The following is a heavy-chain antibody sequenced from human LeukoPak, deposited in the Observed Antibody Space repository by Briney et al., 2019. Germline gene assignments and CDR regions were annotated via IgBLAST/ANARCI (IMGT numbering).Heavy chain of an antibody. V-gene: IGHV3-21*04. Sequence: GGSLRLSCAASGFTFSTSSMNWVRQVPGKGLEWVSSISSASTFIHYANSVKGRFTISRDNANKSVYLQMNSLRAEDTAVYYCAKGVVVPADPFDYWGQGTLVTVSS. D-gene: IGHD2-2*01. CDR3: AKGVVVPADPFDY. J-gene: IGHJ4*02. CDR2: ISSASTFI. CDR1: GFTFSTSS.